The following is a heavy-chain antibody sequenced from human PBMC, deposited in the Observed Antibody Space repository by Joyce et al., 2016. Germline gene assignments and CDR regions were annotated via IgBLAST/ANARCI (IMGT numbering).Heavy chain of an antibody. Sequence: QLQLQESGSGLVKPSQTLSLTCAVSGASVSSGGYSWSWIRQPPGKGLEWIGYIYHNGSTYYNPSIKSRVTISVDRSKNQFSLKLASVTAADTAVYYCASGFNFKGRSFFDYWGQGALVTVSS. V-gene: IGHV4-30-2*01. J-gene: IGHJ4*02. D-gene: IGHD3-10*01. CDR2: IYHNGST. CDR3: ASGFNFKGRSFFDY. CDR1: GASVSSGGYS.